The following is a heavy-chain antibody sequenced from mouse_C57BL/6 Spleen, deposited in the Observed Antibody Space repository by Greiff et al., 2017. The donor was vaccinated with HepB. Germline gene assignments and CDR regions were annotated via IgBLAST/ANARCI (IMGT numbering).Heavy chain of an antibody. V-gene: IGHV1-15*01. CDR3: TRQSYDSNYYYAMDY. CDR2: IDPETGGT. CDR1: GYTFTDYE. J-gene: IGHJ4*01. D-gene: IGHD2-5*01. Sequence: VQLQQSGAELVRPGASVTLSCKASGYTFTDYEMHWVKQTPVHGLEWIGAIDPETGGTAYNQKFKGKAILTADKSSSTAYMELRSLTSEDSAVYYCTRQSYDSNYYYAMDYWGQGTSVTVSS.